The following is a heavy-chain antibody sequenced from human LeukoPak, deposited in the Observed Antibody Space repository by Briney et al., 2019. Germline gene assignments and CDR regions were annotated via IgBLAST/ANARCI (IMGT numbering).Heavy chain of an antibody. J-gene: IGHJ2*01. V-gene: IGHV3-23*01. CDR2: ISGSGGST. D-gene: IGHD4-17*01. Sequence: PGGSLRLSCAASGFTFSSYAMSWVRQAPGKGLEWVSAISGSGGSTYYADSVKGRFTISRDNSKNTLYLQMNSLRAEDTAVYYCAKPYGDYTNYWYFDLWGRGTLVIVSS. CDR1: GFTFSSYA. CDR3: AKPYGDYTNYWYFDL.